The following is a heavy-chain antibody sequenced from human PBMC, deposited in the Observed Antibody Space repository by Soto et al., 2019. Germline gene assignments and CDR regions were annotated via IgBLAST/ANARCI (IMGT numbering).Heavy chain of an antibody. CDR1: GFKFDDYA. D-gene: IGHD6-19*01. Sequence: EVQLVESGGGLVQPGRSLSISCAASGFKFDDYAMHWVRQAPGKGLELVAGISWNSGGIDYEDSLKDRFTISRDNDKKSLSLQMTYLRADDTAFDYCAKDCIAVTGFIGMDDGDKGTTVTVSS. CDR2: ISWNSGGI. CDR3: AKDCIAVTGFIGMDD. V-gene: IGHV3-9*01. J-gene: IGHJ6*04.